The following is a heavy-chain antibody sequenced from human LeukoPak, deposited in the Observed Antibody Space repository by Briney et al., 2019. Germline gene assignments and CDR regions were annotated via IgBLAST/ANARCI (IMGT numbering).Heavy chain of an antibody. CDR3: ARDPSWEILSYFDY. CDR1: GFTFRNYY. D-gene: IGHD1-26*01. Sequence: GGSLRLSCAASGFTFRNYYMTWIRQAPGKGLEWVSYISASGGTIYYGDSVRGRFTISRDNAKNSLYLDMNTLKAEDTAVYYCARDPSWEILSYFDYWGQGTLVTVSS. J-gene: IGHJ4*02. CDR2: ISASGGTI. V-gene: IGHV3-11*04.